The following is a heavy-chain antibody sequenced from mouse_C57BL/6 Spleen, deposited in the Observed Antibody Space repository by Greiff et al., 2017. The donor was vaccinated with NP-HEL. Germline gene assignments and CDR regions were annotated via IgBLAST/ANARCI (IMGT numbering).Heavy chain of an antibody. J-gene: IGHJ4*01. CDR2: ISSGGSYT. V-gene: IGHV5-6*02. CDR1: GFTFSSYG. Sequence: DVKLVESGGDLVKPGGSLKLSCAASGFTFSSYGMSWVRQTPDQRLEWVATISSGGSYTYYPDSVKGRFTISRDNAKNTLYLQMSSLKSEDTAMYYCARSMVKNYAMDYWGQGTSVTVSS. CDR3: ARSMVKNYAMDY. D-gene: IGHD2-2*01.